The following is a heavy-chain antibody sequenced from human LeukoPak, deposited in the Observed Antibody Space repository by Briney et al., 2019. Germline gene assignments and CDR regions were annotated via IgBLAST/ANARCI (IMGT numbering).Heavy chain of an antibody. J-gene: IGHJ4*02. Sequence: GASVKASCKASGYTFTSYYMHWVRQSPGQGLEWMGIINPSGGNTSYAQKFQGRVTMTRDTSTSTIYMELSSLRSDDTAVYYCARLAVTDYWGQGTLVTVSS. D-gene: IGHD4-17*01. CDR1: GYTFTSYY. V-gene: IGHV1-46*01. CDR2: INPSGGNT. CDR3: ARLAVTDY.